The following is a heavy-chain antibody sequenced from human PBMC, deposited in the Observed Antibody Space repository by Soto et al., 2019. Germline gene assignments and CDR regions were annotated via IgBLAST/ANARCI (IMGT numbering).Heavy chain of an antibody. CDR1: GYTFTTYG. J-gene: IGHJ3*02. CDR3: ARSPLYCGGDCYAFDI. CDR2: ISAYNGDT. Sequence: ASVKVSCKASGYTFTTYGISWVRQAPGQGLEWVGWISAYNGDTNYAQKLQGRVTMTTDTSTSTAYMELKSLRSDDTAVYYCARSPLYCGGDCYAFDIWGQGTMVTVSS. V-gene: IGHV1-18*01. D-gene: IGHD2-21*02.